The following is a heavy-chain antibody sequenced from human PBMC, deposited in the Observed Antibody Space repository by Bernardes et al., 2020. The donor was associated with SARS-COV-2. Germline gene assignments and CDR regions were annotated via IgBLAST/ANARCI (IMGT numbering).Heavy chain of an antibody. CDR1: GGSVNIGSEY. D-gene: IGHD3-22*01. J-gene: IGHJ4*02. CDR2: IYTSGST. Sequence: TLSLICTVSGGSVNIGSEYWNWVRQPAGKGLEWIGRIYTSGSTKYNPSLNSRVIISIDRSMNQFSLKLSSVTAADTAVYYCARTKVYYDSSGQPAYYFDYWGQGTLVTVSS. CDR3: ARTKVYYDSSGQPAYYFDY. V-gene: IGHV4-61*02.